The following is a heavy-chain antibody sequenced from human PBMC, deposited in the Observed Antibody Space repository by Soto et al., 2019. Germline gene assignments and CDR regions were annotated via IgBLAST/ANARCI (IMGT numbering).Heavy chain of an antibody. D-gene: IGHD6-19*01. Sequence: SETLSLTCTVSSSSINSRYYWGWIRQTPGKGLEWIASIYHSGSTHYNPSLKSRATISVDTSNNQFSLRLSSVTAADTAVYYCARNTSGRKFDYWGQGTQVTVSS. V-gene: IGHV4-38-2*02. CDR3: ARNTSGRKFDY. CDR2: IYHSGST. J-gene: IGHJ4*02. CDR1: SSSINSRYY.